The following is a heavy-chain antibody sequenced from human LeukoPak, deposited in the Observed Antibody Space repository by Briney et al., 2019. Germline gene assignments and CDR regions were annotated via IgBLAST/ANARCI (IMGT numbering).Heavy chain of an antibody. J-gene: IGHJ4*02. Sequence: PGGSLRLSCAASGFTFNSYAMSWVRQAPGKGLEWVAVIWYDGSNKYYADSVKGRFTISRDDSKSTLYLQMNSLRAEDTAMYYCARDLCTTTSCLDYWGQGTLVTVSS. CDR2: IWYDGSNK. CDR3: ARDLCTTTSCLDY. V-gene: IGHV3-33*08. CDR1: GFTFNSYA. D-gene: IGHD2-2*01.